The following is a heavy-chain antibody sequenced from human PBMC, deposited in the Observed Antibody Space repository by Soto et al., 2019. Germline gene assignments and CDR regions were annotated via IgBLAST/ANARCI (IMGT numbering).Heavy chain of an antibody. CDR2: IYYSGST. V-gene: IGHV4-31*02. J-gene: IGHJ6*02. D-gene: IGHD4-17*01. CDR1: GGSISSGGYY. CDR3: AREAMTTVNYYYYGMDV. Sequence: LSLTCTVSGGSISSGGYYWSWIRQHPGKGLEWIGYIYYSGSTYYNPSLKSRVTISVDTSKNQFSLKLSSVTAADTAVYYCAREAMTTVNYYYYGMDVWGQGTTVTVSS.